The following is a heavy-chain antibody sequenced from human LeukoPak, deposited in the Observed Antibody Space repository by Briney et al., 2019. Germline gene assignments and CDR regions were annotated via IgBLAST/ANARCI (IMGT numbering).Heavy chain of an antibody. CDR3: ARDIWGSGSPLYFDY. CDR2: IRYDGSNK. J-gene: IGHJ4*02. Sequence: PGGSLRLSCAASGFTFNSYGMHWVRQAPGKGLEWVAVIRYDGSNKYYADSVKGRFTISRDNSKNTLYLQMNSLRAEDTAVYYCARDIWGSGSPLYFDYWGQGTLVTVSS. V-gene: IGHV3-33*01. D-gene: IGHD3-10*01. CDR1: GFTFNSYG.